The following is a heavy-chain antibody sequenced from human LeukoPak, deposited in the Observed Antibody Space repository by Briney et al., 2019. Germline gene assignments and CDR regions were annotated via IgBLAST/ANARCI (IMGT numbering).Heavy chain of an antibody. CDR3: AKGSPEWD. Sequence: GGSLRLSCAASGFTFATYPMTWFRQAPGRGPEWVSSFSLSGTYYADSVKGRFTISRDNSKSTLYLQMNSLRAEDTAVYYCAKGSPEWDWGQGALVTVSS. CDR2: FSLSGT. V-gene: IGHV3-23*01. D-gene: IGHD2-8*01. J-gene: IGHJ4*02. CDR1: GFTFATYP.